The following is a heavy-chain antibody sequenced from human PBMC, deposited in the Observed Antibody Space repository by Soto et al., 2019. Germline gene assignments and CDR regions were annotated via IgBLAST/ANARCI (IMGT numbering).Heavy chain of an antibody. CDR2: IYWDDDK. CDR3: AHRPYSGWYWD. V-gene: IGHV2-5*02. D-gene: IGHD6-19*01. Sequence: QITLKESGPTLVKPTQTVTLTCTFSGFSLSTSGVGVGWIRQPPGKALEWLALIYWDDDKRYSPSLKSRLTITKDTSKNQVVLAMTNMDPVDTATYYCAHRPYSGWYWDWGQGTLVTLSS. CDR1: GFSLSTSGVG. J-gene: IGHJ4*02.